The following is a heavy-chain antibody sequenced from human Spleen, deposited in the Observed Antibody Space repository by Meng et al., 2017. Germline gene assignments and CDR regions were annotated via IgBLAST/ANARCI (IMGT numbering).Heavy chain of an antibody. D-gene: IGHD3-16*01. V-gene: IGHV4-34*01. CDR1: GGSFSDYY. CDR3: ARDLWELRYKAPFDP. J-gene: IGHJ5*02. CDR2: INHRGNT. Sequence: QGQLQQWGAGLLKPSGTLSLTCVVSGGSFSDYYWSWTRQPPGKGLEWIGEINHRGNTNYNSFPESRVTISVDTSQNSLSLKLSSVTAADTAVYYCARDLWELRYKAPFDPWGQGILVTVSS.